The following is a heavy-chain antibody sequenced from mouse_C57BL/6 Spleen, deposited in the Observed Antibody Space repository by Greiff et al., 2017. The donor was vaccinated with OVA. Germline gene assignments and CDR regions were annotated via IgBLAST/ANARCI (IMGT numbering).Heavy chain of an antibody. J-gene: IGHJ3*01. Sequence: EVKLMESGPELVKPGASVKIPCKASGYTFTDYNMDWVKQSHGKSLEWIGDINPNNGGTIYNQKFKGKATLTVDKSSSTAYMELRSLTSEDTAVYYCATTTVKLRGFAYWGQGTLVTVSA. D-gene: IGHD1-1*01. V-gene: IGHV1-18*01. CDR3: ATTTVKLRGFAY. CDR1: GYTFTDYN. CDR2: INPNNGGT.